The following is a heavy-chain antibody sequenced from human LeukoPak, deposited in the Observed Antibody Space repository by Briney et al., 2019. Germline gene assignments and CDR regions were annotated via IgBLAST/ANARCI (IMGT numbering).Heavy chain of an antibody. CDR3: ARASALWGQLANFGY. J-gene: IGHJ4*02. Sequence: GASVKVSCKTSGYTFTSYYIHWLRQAPGQGLEWMGWINTNTGNPTYAQGFTGRFVFSLDTSVSTAYLQISSLKAEDTAVYYCARASALWGQLANFGYWGQGTLVTVSS. CDR1: GYTFTSYY. V-gene: IGHV7-4-1*02. D-gene: IGHD6-6*01. CDR2: INTNTGNP.